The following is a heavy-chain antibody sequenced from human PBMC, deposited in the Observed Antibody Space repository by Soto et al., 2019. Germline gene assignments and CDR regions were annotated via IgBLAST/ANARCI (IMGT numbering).Heavy chain of an antibody. CDR3: ARHYGDYYYYYGMDV. CDR1: GGSISSSNYY. Sequence: SETLSLTCTVSGGSISSSNYYWGWIRQPLGKGLEWIGSIYYNGSTYYNPSLKSRVTISVDTSKNQFSLKLSSVTAADTAVYYCARHYGDYYYYYGMDVWGQGTTVTVSS. J-gene: IGHJ6*02. V-gene: IGHV4-39*01. D-gene: IGHD4-17*01. CDR2: IYYNGST.